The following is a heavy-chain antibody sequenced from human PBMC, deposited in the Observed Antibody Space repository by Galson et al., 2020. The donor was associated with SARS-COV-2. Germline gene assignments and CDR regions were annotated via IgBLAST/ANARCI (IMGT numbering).Heavy chain of an antibody. CDR3: ASPYSSSWRSRGYYYYYGMDV. Sequence: SETLSLTCTVSGGSISSSSYYWGWIRQPPGKGLEWIGSIYYSGSTYYNPSLKSRVTISVDTSKNQFSLKLSSVTAADTAVYYCASPYSSSWRSRGYYYYYGMDVWGQGTTVTVSS. V-gene: IGHV4-39*01. CDR1: GGSISSSSYY. D-gene: IGHD6-13*01. CDR2: IYYSGST. J-gene: IGHJ6*02.